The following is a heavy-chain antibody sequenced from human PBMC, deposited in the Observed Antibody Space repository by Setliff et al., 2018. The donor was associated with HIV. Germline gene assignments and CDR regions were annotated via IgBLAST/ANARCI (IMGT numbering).Heavy chain of an antibody. CDR2: IHYSGST. Sequence: ETLSLTCSVSGDSLGSYYWSWIRQPPGKGLEWIGEIHYSGSTNYNPSLKSRVTISVDTSKNQFSLKLSSVTAADTAVYYCARGLSSGWYGYWYFDLWGRGTLVTVSS. CDR3: ARGLSSGWYGYWYFDL. CDR1: GDSLGSYY. J-gene: IGHJ2*01. D-gene: IGHD6-19*01. V-gene: IGHV4-59*08.